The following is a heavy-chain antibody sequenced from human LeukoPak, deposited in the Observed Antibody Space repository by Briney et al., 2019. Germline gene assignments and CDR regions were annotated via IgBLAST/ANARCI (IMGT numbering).Heavy chain of an antibody. V-gene: IGHV3-7*01. CDR2: IKQDGSEQ. D-gene: IGHD4-17*01. CDR1: GFTFTTYW. Sequence: TGGSLRLSCAASGFTFTTYWMNWGRQAPGKGLEWVANIKQDGSEQYYVDSVKGRFTISRDNAKNLLYLHMNNLRAEDTAVYYCARAIWTETTYRPFDIWGRGTMVAVSS. J-gene: IGHJ3*02. CDR3: ARAIWTETTYRPFDI.